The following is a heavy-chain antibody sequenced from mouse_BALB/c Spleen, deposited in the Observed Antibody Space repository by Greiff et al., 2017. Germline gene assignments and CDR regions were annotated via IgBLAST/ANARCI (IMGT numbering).Heavy chain of an antibody. D-gene: IGHD2-4*01. CDR2: INPGSGGT. V-gene: IGHV1-54*01. Sequence: QVTLKVSGAELVRPGTSVKVSCKASGYAFTNYLIEWVKQRPGQGLEWIGVINPGSGGTNYNEKFKGKATLTADKSSSTAYMQLSSLTSDDSAVYFCARGAMITTSWFAYWGQGTLVTVSA. CDR3: ARGAMITTSWFAY. CDR1: GYAFTNYL. J-gene: IGHJ3*01.